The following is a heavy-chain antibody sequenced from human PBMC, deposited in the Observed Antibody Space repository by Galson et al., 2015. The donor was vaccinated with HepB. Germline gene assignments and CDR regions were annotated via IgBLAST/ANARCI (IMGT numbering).Heavy chain of an antibody. D-gene: IGHD2-2*01. CDR2: INAGNGNT. V-gene: IGHV1-3*01. Sequence: SVKVSCRASGYTFTSYAMHWVRQAPGQRLEWMGWINAGNGNTKYSQKFQGRVTITRDTSASTAYMELSSLRSEDTAVYYCARGGDIVVVPAAIPPDSVSHYYYGMDVWGQGTTVTVSS. CDR3: ARGGDIVVVPAAIPPDSVSHYYYGMDV. CDR1: GYTFTSYA. J-gene: IGHJ6*02.